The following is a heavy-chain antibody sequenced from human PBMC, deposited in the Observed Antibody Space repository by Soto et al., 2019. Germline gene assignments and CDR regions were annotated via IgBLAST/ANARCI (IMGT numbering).Heavy chain of an antibody. Sequence: SETLSLTCAVSGYSISSGSYWGWIRQPPGKGLEWLGSIYLSGNTFYNPTLQSRVSISLDISKNHFALRLTSVTAADTAVYYCSRASIVVSGTIVADWGRGTLVTVSS. J-gene: IGHJ4*02. CDR3: SRASIVVSGTIVAD. D-gene: IGHD6-19*01. CDR1: GYSISSGSY. V-gene: IGHV4-38-2*01. CDR2: IYLSGNT.